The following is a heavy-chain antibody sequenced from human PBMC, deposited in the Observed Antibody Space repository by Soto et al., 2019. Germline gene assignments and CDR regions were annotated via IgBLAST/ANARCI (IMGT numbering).Heavy chain of an antibody. CDR2: IYWDDDK. D-gene: IGHD4-17*01. J-gene: IGHJ1*01. CDR3: AHSLRIRQPPHRGAEYFQH. CDR1: GFSLSTSGVG. Sequence: GSGPTLVNPTQTLTLTCTFSGFSLSTSGVGVGWIRQPPGKALEWLALIYWDDDKRYCPSLKSRLTITKDTSKNQVVLTMTNMDPVDTATYYCAHSLRIRQPPHRGAEYFQHWGQGTLVTVSS. V-gene: IGHV2-5*02.